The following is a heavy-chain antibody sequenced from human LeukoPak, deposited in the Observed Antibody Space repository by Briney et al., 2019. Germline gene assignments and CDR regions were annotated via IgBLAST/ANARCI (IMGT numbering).Heavy chain of an antibody. V-gene: IGHV1-2*02. D-gene: IGHD1-1*01. Sequence: ASVKVSCKASGYTFTGYYIHWVRQAPGQGLEWMGWINPNSGGTNYAQKFQGRVTMTRDTSISTAYMELSRLRSDDTAVYYCARATGANYIDYYYMDVWGKGTTVTISS. J-gene: IGHJ6*03. CDR1: GYTFTGYY. CDR3: ARATGANYIDYYYMDV. CDR2: INPNSGGT.